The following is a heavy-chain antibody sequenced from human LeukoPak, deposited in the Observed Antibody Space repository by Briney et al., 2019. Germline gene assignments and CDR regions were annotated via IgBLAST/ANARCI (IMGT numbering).Heavy chain of an antibody. V-gene: IGHV4-59*01. CDR3: ARGNGYYDYVWGSYRPAALNFDY. Sequence: SETLSLTCTVSGGSISSYYWSWIRQPPGKGLEWIGYIYYSGSTNYNPSLKSRVTISVDTSKNQFSLKLSSVPAADTAVYYCARGNGYYDYVWGSYRPAALNFDYWGQGTLVTVSS. CDR2: IYYSGST. CDR1: GGSISSYY. D-gene: IGHD3-16*02. J-gene: IGHJ4*02.